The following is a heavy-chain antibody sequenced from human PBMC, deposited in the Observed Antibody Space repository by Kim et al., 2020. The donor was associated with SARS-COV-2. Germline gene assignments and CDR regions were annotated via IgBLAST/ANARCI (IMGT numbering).Heavy chain of an antibody. Sequence: SETLSLTCTVSGGSISSGSYYWSWIRQPAGKGLEWIGRIYTSGNTNYNPSLKSRVTISVDTSKNQFSLKLSSVTAADTAVYYCARDFSRSAPYPRKMASDAFDIWGQGTMVTVSS. CDR1: GGSISSGSYY. CDR2: IYTSGNT. J-gene: IGHJ3*02. V-gene: IGHV4-61*02. CDR3: ARDFSRSAPYPRKMASDAFDI. D-gene: IGHD5-12*01.